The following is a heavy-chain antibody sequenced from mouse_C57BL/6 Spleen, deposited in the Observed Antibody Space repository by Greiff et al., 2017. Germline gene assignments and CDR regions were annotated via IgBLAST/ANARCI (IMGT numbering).Heavy chain of an antibody. CDR3: TRGYFDV. CDR2: IRLKSDNYAT. CDR1: GFTFSNYW. Sequence: DVMLVESGGGLVQPGGSMKLSCVASGFTFSNYWMNWVRQSPEKGLEWVAQIRLKSDNYATHYAESVKGRFTISRDDSKSSVYLQMNNLRAEDTGIYYCTRGYFDVWGTGTTVTVSS. J-gene: IGHJ1*03. V-gene: IGHV6-3*01.